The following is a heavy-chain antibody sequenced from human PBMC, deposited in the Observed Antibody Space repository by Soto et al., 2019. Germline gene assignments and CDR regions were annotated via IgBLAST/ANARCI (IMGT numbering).Heavy chain of an antibody. CDR2: ISGSGSTK. CDR3: AKKGLINGHGDDFYYDLDV. CDR1: GFTFSNYA. Sequence: EVQLLESGGGLVQPGGSLRLSCAASGFTFSNYAMSWVRQAPGKGLEWVSSISGSGSTKYYPDPVKGRFTISRDNSKNTLYLQMNSLRTEDTAVYYCAKKGLINGHGDDFYYDLDVWDQGTTVTVSS. V-gene: IGHV3-23*01. J-gene: IGHJ6*02. D-gene: IGHD2-21*02.